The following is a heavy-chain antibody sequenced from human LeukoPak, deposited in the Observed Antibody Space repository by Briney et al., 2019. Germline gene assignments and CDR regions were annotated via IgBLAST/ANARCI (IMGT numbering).Heavy chain of an antibody. V-gene: IGHV3-48*03. CDR2: ISSSGSTI. J-gene: IGHJ4*02. Sequence: PGGSLRLSCAASGFTFSSYGMNWVRQAPGKGLEWVSYISSSGSTIYYADSVKGRFTISRDNAKNSLYLQMNSLRAEDTAVYYCALTRGYSYGFPFDYWGQGTLVTVSS. D-gene: IGHD5-18*01. CDR1: GFTFSSYG. CDR3: ALTRGYSYGFPFDY.